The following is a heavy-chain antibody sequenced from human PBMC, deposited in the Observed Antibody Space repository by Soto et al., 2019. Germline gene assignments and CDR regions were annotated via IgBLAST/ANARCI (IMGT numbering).Heavy chain of an antibody. CDR2: ISYDGSNK. J-gene: IGHJ4*02. CDR1: GFTFSSYG. CDR3: AKDWGGYDRFDY. D-gene: IGHD5-12*01. Sequence: GGSLRLSCAASGFTFSSYGMHWVRQAPGKGLEWVAVISYDGSNKYYADSVRGRSTISRDNSKNTLYLQMNSLRAEDTAVYYCAKDWGGYDRFDYWGQGTLVTVSS. V-gene: IGHV3-30*18.